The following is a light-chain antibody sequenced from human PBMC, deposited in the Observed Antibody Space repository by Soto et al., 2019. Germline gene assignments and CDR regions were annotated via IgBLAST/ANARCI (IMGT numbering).Light chain of an antibody. CDR1: QSLLHSNGYNY. CDR3: MQALQTPT. J-gene: IGKJ2*01. Sequence: DIVMTQSPLSLPVTPGEPASISCRSSQSLLHSNGYNYLDWYLQKPGQSPQLLIYLGSNRASGVPERFSGSGSGTDFTLKISRVEAEAVGVYYCMQALQTPTFGQGTKLEIK. CDR2: LGS. V-gene: IGKV2-28*01.